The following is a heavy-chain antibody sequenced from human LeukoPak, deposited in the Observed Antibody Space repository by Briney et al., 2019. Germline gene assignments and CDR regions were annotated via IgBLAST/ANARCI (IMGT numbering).Heavy chain of an antibody. V-gene: IGHV3-23*01. D-gene: IGHD1-14*01. CDR2: ISRSGGST. CDR3: RKDRIRLDY. CDR1: GFPLSSFA. J-gene: IGHJ4*02. Sequence: PGGSFRSPCAASGFPLSSFAVSWVGQAPGKGLEWVSAISRSGGSTYYANSVKDRFTISRDNSKNTLYLQMNSLRAEDTAVYYCRKDRIRLDYWGQGPLVTVSS.